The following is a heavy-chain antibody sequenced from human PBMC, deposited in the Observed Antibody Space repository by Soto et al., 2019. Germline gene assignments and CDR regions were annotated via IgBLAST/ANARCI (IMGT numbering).Heavy chain of an antibody. CDR2: IYYSGST. Sequence: QVQLQESGPGLVKPSETLSLTCTVSGGSISSYYWSWIRQPPGKGLEWIGYIYYSGSTNYNPSLKSRVTISVDTSKNQFSLKLSSVTAADTAVYYCARHPSMDVWGQGTTVTVSS. J-gene: IGHJ6*02. CDR1: GGSISSYY. CDR3: ARHPSMDV. V-gene: IGHV4-59*01.